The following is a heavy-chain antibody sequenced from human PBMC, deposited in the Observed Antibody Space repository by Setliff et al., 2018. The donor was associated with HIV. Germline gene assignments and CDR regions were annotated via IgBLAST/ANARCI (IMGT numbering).Heavy chain of an antibody. CDR1: GYTFPDYG. V-gene: IGHV1-18*01. J-gene: IGHJ4*02. CDR3: ARDRRFAGTYHFDS. CDR2: ISAYNGNT. Sequence: GASVKVSCKASGYTFPDYGISWVRQAPGQGLEWMGWISAYNGNTNYAQKFQERVTMTTDTSSTTAYMGLRSLRSDDTAVYYCARDRRFAGTYHFDSWGQGTLVTVSS. D-gene: IGHD1-26*01.